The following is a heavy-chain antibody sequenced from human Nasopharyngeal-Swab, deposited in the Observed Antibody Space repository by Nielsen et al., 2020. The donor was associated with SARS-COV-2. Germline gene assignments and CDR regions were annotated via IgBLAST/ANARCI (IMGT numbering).Heavy chain of an antibody. CDR2: ISPYNSKA. V-gene: IGHV1-18*01. J-gene: IGHJ4*02. CDR3: ARDCSTSSCHLV. Sequence: ASVKVSCKASGYTFANYGVSWVRQAPGQGLEWVGRISPYNSKANYAQNIQGRVTMTTDTSTSTAYMELSSLRSDDTAVYCARDCSTSSCHLVWGQGTLVTVSS. D-gene: IGHD2-2*01. CDR1: GYTFANYG.